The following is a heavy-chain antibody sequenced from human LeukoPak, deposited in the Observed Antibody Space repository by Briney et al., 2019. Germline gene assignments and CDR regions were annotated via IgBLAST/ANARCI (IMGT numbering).Heavy chain of an antibody. CDR3: AKDPSLWRGGFDY. CDR2: ISGSGGST. D-gene: IGHD3-3*01. J-gene: IGHJ4*02. Sequence: GGSLRLSCAASGFTFTSYAMSWVRQAPARGLEWVSAISGSGGSTYYADSVKGRFTISRDNSKNTLYLQMNSLRAEDTAVYYCAKDPSLWRGGFDYWGQGTLVTVSS. V-gene: IGHV3-23*01. CDR1: GFTFTSYA.